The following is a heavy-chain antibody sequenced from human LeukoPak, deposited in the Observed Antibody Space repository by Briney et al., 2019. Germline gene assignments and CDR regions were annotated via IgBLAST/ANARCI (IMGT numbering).Heavy chain of an antibody. V-gene: IGHV1-3*01. CDR1: GYTFTSYA. J-gene: IGHJ5*02. Sequence: ASVKVSCKASGYTFTSYAMHWVRQAPGQRLEWMGWINAGNGNTKYSQKFQGRVTITRDTSASTAYMELSSLRSEDTAVYYCAREDIVATMGEGWFDPWGQGTLVTVSS. D-gene: IGHD5-12*01. CDR2: INAGNGNT. CDR3: AREDIVATMGEGWFDP.